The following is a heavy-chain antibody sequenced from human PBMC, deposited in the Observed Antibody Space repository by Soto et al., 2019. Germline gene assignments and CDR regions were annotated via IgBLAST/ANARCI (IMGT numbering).Heavy chain of an antibody. D-gene: IGHD2-2*01. Sequence: HPGGSLRLSCAASGFTFSSYAMHWVRQAPGKGLEWVAVISYDGSNKYYADSVKGRFTISRDNSKNTLYLQMNSLRAEDTAVYYCVGGAIVVVPAAEWVFDYWGQGTLVTVSS. J-gene: IGHJ4*02. CDR3: VGGAIVVVPAAEWVFDY. CDR1: GFTFSSYA. CDR2: ISYDGSNK. V-gene: IGHV3-30-3*01.